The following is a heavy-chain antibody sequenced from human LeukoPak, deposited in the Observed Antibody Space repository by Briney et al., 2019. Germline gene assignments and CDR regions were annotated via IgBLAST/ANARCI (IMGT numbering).Heavy chain of an antibody. CDR3: ARGGWLQPRPYYYYYYMDV. Sequence: NPSETLSLTCTVSGGSISSYYWSWIRQPPGKGLEWIGYIYYSGSTNYNPSLKSRVTISVDTSKNQFSLKLSSVTAADTAVYYCARGGWLQPRPYYYYYYMDVWGKGTTVTTSS. J-gene: IGHJ6*03. CDR1: GGSISSYY. CDR2: IYYSGST. V-gene: IGHV4-59*01. D-gene: IGHD5-24*01.